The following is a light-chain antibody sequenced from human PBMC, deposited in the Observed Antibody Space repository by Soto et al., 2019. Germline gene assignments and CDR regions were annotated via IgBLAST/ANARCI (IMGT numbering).Light chain of an antibody. V-gene: IGKV3-11*01. Sequence: EIVLSQSPATLSLSPGERATLSRRASQSVSSYLLWYQQHTGQTPRLLIYDASNRATGIPARFSGSGSETDFTLTISSLETEDCAVYYGQHRMNWPLTFGPGTRLEIK. CDR3: QHRMNWPLT. CDR2: DAS. CDR1: QSVSSY. J-gene: IGKJ5*01.